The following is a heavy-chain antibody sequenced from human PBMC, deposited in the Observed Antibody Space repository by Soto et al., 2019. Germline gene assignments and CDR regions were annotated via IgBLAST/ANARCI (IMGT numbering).Heavy chain of an antibody. Sequence: EVQLVESGGGLVQPGGSLRLSCAASGFTFSDYWMSWVRQAPGKGLECVANIKTDGSEKYYVDPVKGRFTISRDNAKNSLYLPMNRLRAEDTAVYYCASSMGRGGNDYWGQGTLVAVSS. D-gene: IGHD3-10*01. CDR1: GFTFSDYW. V-gene: IGHV3-7*05. J-gene: IGHJ4*02. CDR2: IKTDGSEK. CDR3: ASSMGRGGNDY.